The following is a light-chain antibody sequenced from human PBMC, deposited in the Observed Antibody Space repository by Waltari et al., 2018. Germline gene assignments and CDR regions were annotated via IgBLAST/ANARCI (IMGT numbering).Light chain of an antibody. V-gene: IGKV1-39*01. Sequence: DIQLTQSPSSLSASAGDSVNITCRASQGISTYLNWYQQKPGKAPNLLIYVASNLQSGVPSRFSGSGSGTDFTLTISSLQPEDFATYYCQQSYSTPHTFGQGTKLEIK. J-gene: IGKJ2*01. CDR1: QGISTY. CDR2: VAS. CDR3: QQSYSTPHT.